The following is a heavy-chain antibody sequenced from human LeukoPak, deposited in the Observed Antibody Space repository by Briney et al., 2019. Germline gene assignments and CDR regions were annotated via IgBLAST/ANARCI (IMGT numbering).Heavy chain of an antibody. J-gene: IGHJ4*02. D-gene: IGHD5-12*01. Sequence: GGSLRLSCAASGFTFSVYTMNWVRQAPGKGLEWVSSISSSGNYIYYADSVKGRFTISRDDAKNSLYLQMNTLRAEDTGVYYCARDMVEATTRGIDYWGQGTLVTVSS. CDR3: ARDMVEATTRGIDY. CDR2: ISSSGNYI. CDR1: GFTFSVYT. V-gene: IGHV3-21*06.